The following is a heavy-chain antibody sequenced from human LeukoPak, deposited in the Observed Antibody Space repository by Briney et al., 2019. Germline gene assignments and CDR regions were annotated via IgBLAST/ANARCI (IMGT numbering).Heavy chain of an antibody. V-gene: IGHV3-23*01. CDR3: AKIRGYSYGYGDY. CDR1: GLTFSTYA. Sequence: GGSLRLSCVASGLTFSTYAMSWVRQAPGKGLEGVSDISDSGSNTYYADSVKGRFTISRENSKNTLYLQMSSLRAEDTAVYFCAKIRGYSYGYGDYWGQGTLVTVSS. CDR2: ISDSGSNT. D-gene: IGHD5-18*01. J-gene: IGHJ4*02.